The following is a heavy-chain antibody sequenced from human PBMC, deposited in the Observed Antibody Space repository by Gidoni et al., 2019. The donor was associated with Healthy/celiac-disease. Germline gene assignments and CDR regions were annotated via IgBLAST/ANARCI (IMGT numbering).Heavy chain of an antibody. J-gene: IGHJ4*02. V-gene: IGHV4-61*01. CDR1: GGSVSSSSYY. CDR2: SYDSGST. Sequence: QVQLQESGPGLVKPSETLSLTCTVSGGSVSSSSYYWSWIRQPPGKGLEGIGYSYDSGSTNYNPSLKSRVTISVDTSKNQFSLKLSSVTAADTAVFYCVRGPLFFFDYWGQGTLVTVSS. D-gene: IGHD3-10*02. CDR3: VRGPLFFFDY.